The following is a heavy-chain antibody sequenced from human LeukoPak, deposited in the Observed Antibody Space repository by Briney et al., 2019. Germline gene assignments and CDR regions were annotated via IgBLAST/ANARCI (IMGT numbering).Heavy chain of an antibody. V-gene: IGHV1-46*01. CDR3: ASEVPRTSRFDH. CDR1: GLTLTTIY. D-gene: IGHD2-8*01. J-gene: IGHJ4*02. CDR2: LYPGGDRA. Sequence: ASVKVSCKASGLTLTTIYMHWVRQAPGQGLEWMAVLYPGGDRAIYAQRFQGRLTLTRDTSTNTVYMEESSLASEDTAVYYCASEVPRTSRFDHWGQGTLVTVSS.